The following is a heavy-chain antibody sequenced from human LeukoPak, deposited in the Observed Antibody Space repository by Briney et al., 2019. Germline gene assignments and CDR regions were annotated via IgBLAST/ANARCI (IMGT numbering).Heavy chain of an antibody. CDR2: IDPSDSET. D-gene: IGHD5-18*01. Sequence: GESPKISCKASGYRFTSYWIGWVRQMPGKGLEWMGIIDPSDSETRYTPSFQGQVTISVDKSLTTAYLQWSSLKASDTAMYYCERQTAMGRSGDYWGQGTLLTVSS. V-gene: IGHV5-51*01. CDR3: ERQTAMGRSGDY. CDR1: GYRFTSYW. J-gene: IGHJ4*02.